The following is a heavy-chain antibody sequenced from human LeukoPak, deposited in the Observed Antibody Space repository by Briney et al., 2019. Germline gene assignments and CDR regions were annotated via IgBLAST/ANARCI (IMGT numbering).Heavy chain of an antibody. J-gene: IGHJ3*02. V-gene: IGHV3-23*01. CDR1: GFIFSNYA. CDR2: ISGTSDST. CDR3: ARLRYSEMATIYDAFDI. D-gene: IGHD5-24*01. Sequence: GGSLRLACAASGFIFSNYAMSWVRQAPGKGLEWVSIISGTSDSTYYADSVKGRFTISRDNSKNTLYLQMNSLRAEDTAVYYCARLRYSEMATIYDAFDIWGQGTMVTVPS.